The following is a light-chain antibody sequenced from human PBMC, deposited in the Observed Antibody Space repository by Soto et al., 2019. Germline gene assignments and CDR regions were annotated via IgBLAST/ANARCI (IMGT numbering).Light chain of an antibody. CDR3: QQLNSYPWT. V-gene: IGKV1-9*01. Sequence: DIPLTQSPSFLSASVGDRVTIACRASQDISSFLAWYQQKPGKAPKLLIYAASTLQSGVPSRFSGSGSGTEFTLTISSLQPEDFATYYCQQLNSYPWTFGQGTKVEIK. CDR1: QDISSF. CDR2: AAS. J-gene: IGKJ1*01.